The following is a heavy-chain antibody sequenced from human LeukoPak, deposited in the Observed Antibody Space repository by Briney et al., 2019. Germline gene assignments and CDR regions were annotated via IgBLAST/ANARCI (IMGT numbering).Heavy chain of an antibody. CDR2: IRYEGNEK. D-gene: IGHD3-10*01. Sequence: GGSLRLSCAASGFTFNNYGMHWVRQAPGKGLEWVAFIRYEGNEKYYADSVKGRFTISRDNSKNTLYLEMNSLRPDDTAVYYCATRFGEYWGQGTLVTVSS. V-gene: IGHV3-30*02. J-gene: IGHJ4*02. CDR1: GFTFNNYG. CDR3: ATRFGEY.